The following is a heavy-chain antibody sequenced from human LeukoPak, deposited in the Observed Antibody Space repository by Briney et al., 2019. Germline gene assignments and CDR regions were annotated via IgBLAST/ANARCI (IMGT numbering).Heavy chain of an antibody. CDR3: ARQTIAVAGTGGAFDI. V-gene: IGHV5-10-1*01. Sequence: GESLKISCKGSGYIFTSYWISWVRQMPGKGLEWMWRINPSNSYTNYNPSFQGHVTFSVDKSIATAYLQWPTLKASDTAMYYCARQTIAVAGTGGAFDIWGQGTMVTVSS. CDR2: INPSNSYT. CDR1: GYIFTSYW. J-gene: IGHJ3*02. D-gene: IGHD6-19*01.